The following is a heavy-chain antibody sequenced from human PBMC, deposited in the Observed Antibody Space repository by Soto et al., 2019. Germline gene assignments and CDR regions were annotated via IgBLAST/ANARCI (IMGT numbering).Heavy chain of an antibody. CDR2: ISGSGGST. Sequence: PGGSLRLSCAASGFTFSSYAMSWVRQAPGKGLEWVSAISGSGGSTYYADSVKGRFTISRDNSKNTLYLQMNSLRAEDTAVYYCAIQDIVVVPAAIFNYYGMDVWGQGTTVTVSS. CDR1: GFTFSSYA. V-gene: IGHV3-23*01. D-gene: IGHD2-2*01. CDR3: AIQDIVVVPAAIFNYYGMDV. J-gene: IGHJ6*02.